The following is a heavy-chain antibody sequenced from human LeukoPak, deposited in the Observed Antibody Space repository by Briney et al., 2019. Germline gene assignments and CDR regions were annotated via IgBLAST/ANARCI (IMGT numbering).Heavy chain of an antibody. CDR3: ARAPPSSSTTPFYMDV. Sequence: SVKVSCKASGGTFSSYAISWVRQAPGQGLEWMGGIIPIFGTANYAQKFQGRVTITTDESTSTAYMELSSLRSEDTAVYYCARAPPSSSTTPFYMDVWGKGTTVTVSS. V-gene: IGHV1-69*05. J-gene: IGHJ6*03. CDR2: IIPIFGTA. D-gene: IGHD6-6*01. CDR1: GGTFSSYA.